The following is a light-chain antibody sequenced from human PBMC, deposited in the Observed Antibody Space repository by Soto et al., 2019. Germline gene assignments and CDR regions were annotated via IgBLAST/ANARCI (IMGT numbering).Light chain of an antibody. CDR3: QQYVNSLT. J-gene: IGKJ4*01. Sequence: DIVLTQSPGTLSLSPGERGTLSCRASQSISSSYLAWYQQKPGQAPRLLIYGASTRATGIPDRFSGSGSVTDFTLTIRRLEPEDFAVYYCQQYVNSLTFGGGTKVQIK. CDR1: QSISSSY. CDR2: GAS. V-gene: IGKV3-20*01.